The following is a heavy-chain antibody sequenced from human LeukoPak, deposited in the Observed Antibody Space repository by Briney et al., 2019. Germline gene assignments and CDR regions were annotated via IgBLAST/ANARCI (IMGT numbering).Heavy chain of an antibody. D-gene: IGHD6-13*01. Sequence: GRSLTLSCPASGFTFDDYAMHCVRQAPRRGLEWVSGISWNSGNIGYADSVKGRFTSSRDNAKSSLYLQMNSLRAEDTALYYCAKDMGYSSSLKNYYYGMDVWGQGTTVTVSS. V-gene: IGHV3-9*01. CDR2: ISWNSGNI. CDR3: AKDMGYSSSLKNYYYGMDV. CDR1: GFTFDDYA. J-gene: IGHJ6*02.